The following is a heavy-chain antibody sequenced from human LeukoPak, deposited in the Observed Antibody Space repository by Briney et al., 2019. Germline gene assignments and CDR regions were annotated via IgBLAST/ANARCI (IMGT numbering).Heavy chain of an antibody. V-gene: IGHV1-2*02. CDR3: ARETSESYET. Sequence: GASVKVSCKAFGYTFSDHYIQWVRQAPGQGLEWMGWIHPNRGDANYGQKFQGRVTMTRDPSISTAYLELSSLTSDDTAVYYCARETSESYETWGQGTLVTVSS. CDR2: IHPNRGDA. CDR1: GYTFSDHY. D-gene: IGHD1-26*01. J-gene: IGHJ5*02.